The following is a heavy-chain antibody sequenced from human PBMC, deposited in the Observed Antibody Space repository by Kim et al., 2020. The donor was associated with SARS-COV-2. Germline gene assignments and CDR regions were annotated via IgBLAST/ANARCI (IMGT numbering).Heavy chain of an antibody. CDR1: GYSFTSYW. CDR2: IYPGDSDT. Sequence: GESLKISCKGSGYSFTSYWIGWVRQMPGKGLEWMGIIYPGDSDTRYSPSFQGQVTISADKSISTAYLQWSSLKASDTAMYYCARRGGWFGELFPFDYWGQGTLVTVSS. D-gene: IGHD3-10*01. J-gene: IGHJ4*02. V-gene: IGHV5-51*01. CDR3: ARRGGWFGELFPFDY.